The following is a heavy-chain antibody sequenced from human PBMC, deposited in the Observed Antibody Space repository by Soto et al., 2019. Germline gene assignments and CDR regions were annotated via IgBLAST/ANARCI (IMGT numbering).Heavy chain of an antibody. Sequence: EVQLVESGGGLVQPGGSMRLSCAASGFTFSSYSMNWVRQAPGKGLEWVSYISSSSSTIYYADSVKGRFTISRDNAKNSLYLQMNSLRDEDTAVYYCARGSYGSGSYFGYWGQGTLVTVSS. CDR2: ISSSSSTI. CDR1: GFTFSSYS. D-gene: IGHD3-10*01. CDR3: ARGSYGSGSYFGY. V-gene: IGHV3-48*02. J-gene: IGHJ4*02.